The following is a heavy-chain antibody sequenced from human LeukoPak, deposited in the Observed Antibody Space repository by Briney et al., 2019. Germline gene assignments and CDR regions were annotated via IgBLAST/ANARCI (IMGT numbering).Heavy chain of an antibody. V-gene: IGHV4-59*01. J-gene: IGHJ5*02. D-gene: IGHD2-2*01. CDR3: ARGSYCSSTSCSDKYNWFDP. CDR1: GGSISSYY. Sequence: PSETLSLTSTVSGGSISSYYWSWIRQPPGKGLEWIGYIYYSGSTNYNPSLKSRVTISVDTSKNQFSLKLSSVTAADTAVYYCARGSYCSSTSCSDKYNWFDPWGQGTLVTVSS. CDR2: IYYSGST.